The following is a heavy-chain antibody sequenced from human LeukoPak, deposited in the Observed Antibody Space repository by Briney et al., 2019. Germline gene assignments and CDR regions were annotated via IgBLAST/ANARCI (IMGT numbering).Heavy chain of an antibody. D-gene: IGHD3-9*01. CDR3: AREYYDILTGYYNAFDY. Sequence: GGSLRLSCAASGFTVSSNYMSWVRQAPGKGLEWVSVIYSGGSTYYADSVKGRFTISRDNSKNTLYLQMNSLRAEDTAVYYCAREYYDILTGYYNAFDYWGQGTLVTVSS. J-gene: IGHJ4*02. CDR1: GFTVSSNY. V-gene: IGHV3-66*01. CDR2: IYSGGST.